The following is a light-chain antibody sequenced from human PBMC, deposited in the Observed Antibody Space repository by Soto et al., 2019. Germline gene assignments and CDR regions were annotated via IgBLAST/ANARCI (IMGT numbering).Light chain of an antibody. Sequence: DIPMTQSPSTLSASVGDRVTITCRASQSISRWVAWYQQKPGKAPNLLIYKASTLQSGVPSRFSGSTSGTEFTLTISSLQPDDSATYYCQQSGTFGQGTKVEIK. V-gene: IGKV1-5*03. CDR3: QQSGT. CDR1: QSISRW. J-gene: IGKJ1*01. CDR2: KAS.